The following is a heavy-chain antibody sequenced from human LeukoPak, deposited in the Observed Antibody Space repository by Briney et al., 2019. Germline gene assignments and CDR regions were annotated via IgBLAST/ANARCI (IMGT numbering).Heavy chain of an antibody. Sequence: HPGGSLRLSCAASGFTFSSYAMSWVRQAPGKGLEWVSAISGSGGSTYYADSVKDRFTISRDNSKNTLYLQMNSLRAEDTAVYYCAKDIVQGYCSSTSCRHYYYYYMDVWGKGTTVTVSS. CDR2: ISGSGGST. D-gene: IGHD2-2*01. CDR3: AKDIVQGYCSSTSCRHYYYYYMDV. V-gene: IGHV3-23*01. J-gene: IGHJ6*03. CDR1: GFTFSSYA.